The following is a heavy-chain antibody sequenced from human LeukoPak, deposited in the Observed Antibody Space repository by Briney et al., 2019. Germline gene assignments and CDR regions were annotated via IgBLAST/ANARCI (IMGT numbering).Heavy chain of an antibody. CDR1: GYTFTSYG. Sequence: ASVKVSCKASGYTFTSYGISWVRQAPGQGLEWMGWISAYNGNTNYAQKLQGRVTMTTDTSTSTAYMELRSLRSDDTAVYYCATTRHYDSSGRRLGAFDIWGQGTMVTVSS. D-gene: IGHD3-22*01. J-gene: IGHJ3*02. CDR2: ISAYNGNT. CDR3: ATTRHYDSSGRRLGAFDI. V-gene: IGHV1-18*01.